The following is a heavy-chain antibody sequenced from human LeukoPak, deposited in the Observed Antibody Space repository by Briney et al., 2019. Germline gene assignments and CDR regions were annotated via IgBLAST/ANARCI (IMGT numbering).Heavy chain of an antibody. J-gene: IGHJ4*02. CDR1: GFTFSYYA. V-gene: IGHV3-30-3*01. CDR2: ISYDGSNT. D-gene: IGHD4-11*01. CDR3: ARDLKYSNYFDY. Sequence: GGSLRLSCAASGFTFSYYATHWVRQAPGKGLQWVALISYDGSNTYYADSVKGRFTISRDNSKNTLYLQMNTLRPEDTAVYYCARDLKYSNYFDYWGQGTLVTVSS.